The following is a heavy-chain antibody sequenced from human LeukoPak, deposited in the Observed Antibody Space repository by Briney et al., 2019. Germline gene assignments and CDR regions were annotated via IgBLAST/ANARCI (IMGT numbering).Heavy chain of an antibody. CDR3: ARDPRDDFWSSYSIRGFNNWFDP. CDR1: GYTISSGYY. CDR2: IYHSGST. J-gene: IGHJ5*02. D-gene: IGHD3-3*01. V-gene: IGHV4-38-2*02. Sequence: SETLSLTCAVSGYTISSGYYWGWIRQPPGKGLEWIGSIYHSGSTYYNPSLKSRVTISVDTSKNQFSLKLSSVTAADTAVYYCARDPRDDFWSSYSIRGFNNWFDPWGQGTLVTVSS.